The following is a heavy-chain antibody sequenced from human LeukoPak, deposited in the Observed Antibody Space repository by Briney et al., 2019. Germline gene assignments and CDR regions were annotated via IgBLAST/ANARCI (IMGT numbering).Heavy chain of an antibody. V-gene: IGHV3-23*01. D-gene: IGHD2-15*01. CDR3: AKGVVVAATRARFFDY. CDR1: GFTFSNAW. CDR2: ISGSGGST. J-gene: IGHJ4*02. Sequence: GGSLRLSCAASGFTFSNAWMSWVRQAPGKGLEWVSVISGSGGSTYYADSVKGRFTISRDSSKNALYLQMNSLRAEDTAVYYCAKGVVVAATRARFFDYWGQGTLVTVSS.